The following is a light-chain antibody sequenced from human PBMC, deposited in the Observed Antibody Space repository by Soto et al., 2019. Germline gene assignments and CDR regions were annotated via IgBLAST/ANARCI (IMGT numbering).Light chain of an antibody. Sequence: ETVMTQSPATLSVAPGERTPLSCRASQSVGNNLAWYQQKPGQAPRLLIYGAYTRATGIPARFSGSGSGTDFTLTISSLEPEDFAVYFCQHRAGWPPALTFGGGTKVDIK. J-gene: IGKJ4*01. CDR1: QSVGNN. CDR3: QHRAGWPPALT. V-gene: IGKV3-15*01. CDR2: GAY.